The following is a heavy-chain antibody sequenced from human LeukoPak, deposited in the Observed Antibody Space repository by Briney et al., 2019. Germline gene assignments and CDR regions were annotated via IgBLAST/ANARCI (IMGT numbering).Heavy chain of an antibody. CDR2: ISTNGGST. Sequence: GGSLRLSCSASGFTFSSYAMHWVRQAPGKGLEYVSAISTNGGSTYYADSVKGRFTISRDNSKDTLYLQMSSLRGEDTAVYHCVKYCCITDRQWLVWSDYWGQGTLVTVSS. V-gene: IGHV3-64D*08. CDR1: GFTFSSYA. CDR3: VKYCCITDRQWLVWSDY. D-gene: IGHD6-19*01. J-gene: IGHJ4*02.